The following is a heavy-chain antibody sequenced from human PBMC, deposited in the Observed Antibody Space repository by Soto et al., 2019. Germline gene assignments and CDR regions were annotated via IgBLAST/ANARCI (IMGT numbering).Heavy chain of an antibody. Sequence: QLQLQESGPGLVKPSETLSLTCTVSGGSISSSSHYWGWIRQPPGKGLEWIGSIFYSGSTYYNPSLMSRVTISVDTSKNQFSLKRSSVTAAHTAVYYCARRESYDILTGYYHFDYWGQGILVTVSS. CDR2: IFYSGST. CDR1: GGSISSSSHY. V-gene: IGHV4-39*01. J-gene: IGHJ4*02. CDR3: ARRESYDILTGYYHFDY. D-gene: IGHD3-9*01.